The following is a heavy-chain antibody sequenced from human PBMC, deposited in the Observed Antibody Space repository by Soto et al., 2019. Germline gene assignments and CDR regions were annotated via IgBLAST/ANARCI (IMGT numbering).Heavy chain of an antibody. CDR1: GFTFSSYG. Sequence: QVQLVESGGGVVQPGRSLRLSCAASGFTFSSYGMHWVRQAPGKGLEWVAVIWYDGRNKYYADSVKGRFTISRDNSKSTLYLQMNSLRAEDTAVYYCARDSTHDYGDYGPAYWGQGTLVTVSS. CDR3: ARDSTHDYGDYGPAY. CDR2: IWYDGRNK. J-gene: IGHJ4*02. D-gene: IGHD4-17*01. V-gene: IGHV3-33*01.